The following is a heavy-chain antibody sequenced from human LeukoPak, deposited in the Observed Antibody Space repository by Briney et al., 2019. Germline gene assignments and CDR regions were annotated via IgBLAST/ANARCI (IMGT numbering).Heavy chain of an antibody. J-gene: IGHJ4*02. D-gene: IGHD1-26*01. CDR2: INPNSGGT. CDR3: ARVDRIVGPTTPFYYFDY. V-gene: IGHV1-2*02. CDR1: GYTFTGYY. Sequence: ASVKVSCKASGYTFTGYYMHWVRQAPGQGLEWMGWINPNSGGTNYAQKFQGRVTMTRDTSISTAYMELSSLRSEDTAVYYCARVDRIVGPTTPFYYFDYWGQGTLVTVSS.